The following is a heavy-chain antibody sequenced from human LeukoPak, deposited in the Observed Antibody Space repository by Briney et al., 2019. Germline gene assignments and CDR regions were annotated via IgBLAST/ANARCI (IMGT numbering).Heavy chain of an antibody. Sequence: SETLSLTCTVSGGSISSYYWSWIRQPPGKGLEWIGYIYYSGSTNYNPSLKSRVTISVDTSKNQFSLKLNSVTAADTAVYYCARHHYYDSSGYYVSTLYWYFDLWGRGTLVTVSS. CDR1: GGSISSYY. D-gene: IGHD3-22*01. J-gene: IGHJ2*01. V-gene: IGHV4-59*08. CDR3: ARHHYYDSSGYYVSTLYWYFDL. CDR2: IYYSGST.